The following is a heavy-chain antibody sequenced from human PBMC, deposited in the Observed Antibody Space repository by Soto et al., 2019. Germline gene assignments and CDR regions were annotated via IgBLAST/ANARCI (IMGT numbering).Heavy chain of an antibody. CDR2: IKQDGSEK. J-gene: IGHJ6*02. V-gene: IGHV3-7*01. Sequence: GGSLRLSCAASGFTFSSYWMSWVRQAPGKGLEWVASIKQDGSEKYYVDSVKGRFTISRDNAKNSLYLQMNSLRAEDTAVYYCARAAAGSYYYYGMDVWGQGTTVTVSS. CDR1: GFTFSSYW. CDR3: ARAAAGSYYYYGMDV. D-gene: IGHD6-13*01.